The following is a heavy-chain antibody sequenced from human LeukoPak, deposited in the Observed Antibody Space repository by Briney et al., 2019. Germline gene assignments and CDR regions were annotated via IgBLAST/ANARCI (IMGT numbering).Heavy chain of an antibody. J-gene: IGHJ5*02. D-gene: IGHD2-2*01. V-gene: IGHV3-23*01. CDR1: GFTYSTYA. CDR3: AKLPREYCSSTSCPNWFDP. Sequence: GGSLRLSCAASGFTYSTYAMTWVRQAPGKGPEGVSAISGSGGSTYYADSVKGRFTISRDNSKNTLYLQMNSLRAEDRAVYYCAKLPREYCSSTSCPNWFDPWGQGTLVTVSS. CDR2: ISGSGGST.